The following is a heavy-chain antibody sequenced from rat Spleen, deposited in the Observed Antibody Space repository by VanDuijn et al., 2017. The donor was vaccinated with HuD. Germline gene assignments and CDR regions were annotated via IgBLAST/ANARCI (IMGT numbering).Heavy chain of an antibody. CDR3: ARRGYYYSSYYYDGSYYRDY. Sequence: EVQLVETGGGLVQPGRSLKLSCVASGFTFNRYWMYWVRQAPTKGLEWVATISYDGGSTYYRDSVKGRFTISRDNAKSSLYLQMDSLRSEDTATYYCARRGYYYSSYYYDGSYYRDYWGQGVMVTVSS. CDR1: GFTFNRYW. J-gene: IGHJ2*01. V-gene: IGHV5-29*01. D-gene: IGHD1-12*02. CDR2: ISYDGGST.